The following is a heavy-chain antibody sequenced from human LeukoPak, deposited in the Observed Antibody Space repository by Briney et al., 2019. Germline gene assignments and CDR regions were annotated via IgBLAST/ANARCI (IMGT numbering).Heavy chain of an antibody. Sequence: GGSLRLSCAASGFAFNTYTMNWVRQAPGKGLEWVSSISSSRSYIYYADSVKGRFTISRDNAKNTLYLQLNSLRAEDTAVYYCARGGFCSGGSCPVDYYYYMDVWGKGTTVTVSS. V-gene: IGHV3-21*01. CDR3: ARGGFCSGGSCPVDYYYYMDV. D-gene: IGHD2-15*01. CDR1: GFAFNTYT. CDR2: ISSSRSYI. J-gene: IGHJ6*03.